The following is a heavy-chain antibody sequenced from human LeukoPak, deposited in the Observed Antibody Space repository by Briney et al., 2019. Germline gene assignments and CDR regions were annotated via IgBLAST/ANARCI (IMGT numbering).Heavy chain of an antibody. J-gene: IGHJ5*02. CDR1: GGSISSSSYY. D-gene: IGHD2-2*01. V-gene: IGHV4-39*01. Sequence: SQTHSLTCRVSGGSISSSSYYWGWIREPPGKGLERNGRIYYSVSTYYNPCLKSRVPISVDMSKNQFSLKLSSVTAADTAVYYCARQDIVVLAAVVANLFDPWGQGTLVTGFS. CDR3: ARQDIVVLAAVVANLFDP. CDR2: IYYSVST.